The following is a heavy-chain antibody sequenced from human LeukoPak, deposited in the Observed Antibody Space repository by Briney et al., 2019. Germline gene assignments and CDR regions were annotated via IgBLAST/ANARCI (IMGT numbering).Heavy chain of an antibody. CDR2: IYHSGST. J-gene: IGHJ4*02. D-gene: IGHD3-10*01. CDR1: GDSISSSNW. CDR3: ARVWSPDKYGPRGPHYFDY. V-gene: IGHV4-4*02. Sequence: SGTLSLTCAVSGDSISSSNWWSWVRQPPGKGLEWIGEIYHSGSTKYNPSLNSRVTISVDTSKKQFSLKLSSVTAADTAVYYCARVWSPDKYGPRGPHYFDYWGQGTLVTVSS.